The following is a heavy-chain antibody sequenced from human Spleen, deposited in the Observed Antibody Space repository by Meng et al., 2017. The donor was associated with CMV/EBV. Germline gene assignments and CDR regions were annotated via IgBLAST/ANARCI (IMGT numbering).Heavy chain of an antibody. CDR1: GFTFTSYA. CDR2: ITGSGDNT. CDR3: AKGDCGTTSCYGSLDY. J-gene: IGHJ4*02. V-gene: IGHV3-23*01. D-gene: IGHD2-2*01. Sequence: GFTFTSYAMSWVGQAPRRGLGWVSLITGSGDNTYYADSVKGRFTISRDNSKNTLYLQMNSLRADDTAVYHCAKGDCGTTSCYGSLDYWGRGTLVTVSS.